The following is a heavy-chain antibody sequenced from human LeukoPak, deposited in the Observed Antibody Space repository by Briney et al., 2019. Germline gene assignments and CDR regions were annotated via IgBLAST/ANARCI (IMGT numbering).Heavy chain of an antibody. CDR1: GFSIKNYW. V-gene: IGHV3-74*01. J-gene: IGHJ4*02. Sequence: PGGSLRLSCAAPGFSIKNYWMHWVRQGPGKGLVWVSQINGDGSSTTYADSVKGRFTISRDDAKNTVYLQMDTLGADDTAVYYCARDKGYSSDCWGQGTLVTVSS. CDR3: ARDKGYSSDC. CDR2: INGDGSST. D-gene: IGHD2-15*01.